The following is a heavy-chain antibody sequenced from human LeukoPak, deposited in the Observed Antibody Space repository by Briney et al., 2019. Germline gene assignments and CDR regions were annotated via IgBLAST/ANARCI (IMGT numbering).Heavy chain of an antibody. V-gene: IGHV3-9*01. CDR3: AKVGVGYGDYWYFQH. CDR2: ISWNSGSI. Sequence: GGSLRLSCAASGFTFDDYAMHWVRQAPGKGLEWVSGISWNSGSIGYADSVKGRFTISRDNAKNSLYLQMNSLRAEDTALYYCAKVGVGYGDYWYFQHWGQGTLVTVSS. D-gene: IGHD4-17*01. CDR1: GFTFDDYA. J-gene: IGHJ1*01.